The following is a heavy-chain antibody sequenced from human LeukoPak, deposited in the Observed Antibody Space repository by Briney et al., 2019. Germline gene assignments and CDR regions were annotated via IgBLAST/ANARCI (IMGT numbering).Heavy chain of an antibody. CDR3: ARVPPYCGGDCYSTHDAFDI. CDR1: GGSISSYY. J-gene: IGHJ3*02. D-gene: IGHD2-21*02. CDR2: IYYSGST. Sequence: TSETLSLTCTVSGGSISSYYWSWIRQPPGKGLEWIGYIYYSGSTNYNPSLKSRVTISVDTSKYQFSLKLSSVTAADTAVYYCARVPPYCGGDCYSTHDAFDIWGQGTMVTVSS. V-gene: IGHV4-59*01.